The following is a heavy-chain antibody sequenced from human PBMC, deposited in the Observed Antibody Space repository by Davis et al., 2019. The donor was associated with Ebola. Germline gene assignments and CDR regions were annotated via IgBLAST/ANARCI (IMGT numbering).Heavy chain of an antibody. CDR1: GYTFTGYY. J-gene: IGHJ5*02. D-gene: IGHD3-10*01. CDR2: ISAYNGNT. Sequence: AASVKVSCKASGYTFTGYYMHWVRQAPGQGLEWMGWISAYNGNTNYAQKLQGRVTMTTDTSTSTAYMELRSLRSDDTAVYYCARGTLGWFDPWGQGTLVTVSS. V-gene: IGHV1-18*04. CDR3: ARGTLGWFDP.